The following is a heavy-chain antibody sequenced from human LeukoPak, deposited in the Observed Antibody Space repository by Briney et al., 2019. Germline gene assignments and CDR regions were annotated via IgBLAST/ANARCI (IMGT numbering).Heavy chain of an antibody. CDR2: IRPSGDNT. J-gene: IGHJ4*02. CDR3: ARGRLYCSGGSCYVGYFDY. D-gene: IGHD2-15*01. CDR1: GFTFSSYD. V-gene: IGHV3-21*01. Sequence: GGSLRLSCAASGFTFSSYDMTWVRQAPGRGLEWVSSIRPSGDNTYYGDSVKGRFTISRDNAKNSLYLQMNSLRAEDTAVYYCARGRLYCSGGSCYVGYFDYWGQGTLVTVSS.